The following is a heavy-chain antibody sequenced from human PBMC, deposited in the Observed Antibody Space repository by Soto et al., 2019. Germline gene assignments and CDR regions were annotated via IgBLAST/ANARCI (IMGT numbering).Heavy chain of an antibody. D-gene: IGHD3-22*01. CDR2: ISAHNGDT. Sequence: ASVKVSCKASGYTFTSYVISWVLQAPGQGLEWVGWISAHNGDTRYAQNLQGRITMTTDTFTNTAYMELTSLTSDDTAVYYCARDWSRYYDSSGLMWFYWGQGTLVTVSS. J-gene: IGHJ4*02. CDR3: ARDWSRYYDSSGLMWFY. CDR1: GYTFTSYV. V-gene: IGHV1-18*01.